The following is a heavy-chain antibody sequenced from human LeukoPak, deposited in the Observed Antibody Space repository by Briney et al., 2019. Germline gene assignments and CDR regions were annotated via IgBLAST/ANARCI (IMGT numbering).Heavy chain of an antibody. Sequence: SETLSLTCTVSGGSISSGGYYWSWIRQHPGKGLEWIGYIYYSGSTYYNPSLKSRVTISVDTSKNQFSLKLSSVTAADTAVYYCARDSAPVPNTYYYDSARMYGEEVQFFDPWGQGTLVTVSS. V-gene: IGHV4-31*03. J-gene: IGHJ5*02. CDR1: GGSISSGGYY. CDR2: IYYSGST. D-gene: IGHD3-22*01. CDR3: ARDSAPVPNTYYYDSARMYGEEVQFFDP.